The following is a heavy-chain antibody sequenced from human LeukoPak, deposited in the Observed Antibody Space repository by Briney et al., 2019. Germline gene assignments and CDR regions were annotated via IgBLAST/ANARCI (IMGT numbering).Heavy chain of an antibody. Sequence: SETLSLTCTVSGGSISSSSYYWGWIRQPPGKGLEWIGYIYYSGSTNYNPSLKSRVTISADTSKNQFSLKLSSVTAADTAVYYCARVYGSGSYYNGYYYYYMDVWGKGTTVTISS. J-gene: IGHJ6*03. V-gene: IGHV4-61*05. D-gene: IGHD3-10*01. CDR1: GGSISSSSYY. CDR3: ARVYGSGSYYNGYYYYYMDV. CDR2: IYYSGST.